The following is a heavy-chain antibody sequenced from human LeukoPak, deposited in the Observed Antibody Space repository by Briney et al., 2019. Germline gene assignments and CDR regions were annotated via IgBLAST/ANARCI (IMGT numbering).Heavy chain of an antibody. CDR2: INNIGTTI. V-gene: IGHV3-11*01. J-gene: IGHJ5*02. D-gene: IGHD5-12*01. Sequence: GSLRLSCASSGFTFSDYYMSWIRQAPGKGLEWISYINNIGTTIYYADSVKGRFTISRDNAKNSLYLHMNSLRAEDTAVYYCARDAIKEGYNCFDPWGQGTLVTVSS. CDR1: GFTFSDYY. CDR3: ARDAIKEGYNCFDP.